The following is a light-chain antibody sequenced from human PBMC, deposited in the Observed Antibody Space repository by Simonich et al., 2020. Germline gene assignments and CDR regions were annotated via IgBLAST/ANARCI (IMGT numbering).Light chain of an antibody. V-gene: IGLV2-14*02. CDR3: SSYTSSSTLV. CDR2: EGS. J-gene: IGLJ3*02. CDR1: SSDVGGFNL. Sequence: QSALTQPASVSGSPGQSFTIPCTGTSSDVGGFNLFSWYQQRPGKAPKRMIYEGSKRPSGVSNRFSGSKSGNTASLTISGLQAEDEADYYCSSYTSSSTLVFGGGTKLTVL.